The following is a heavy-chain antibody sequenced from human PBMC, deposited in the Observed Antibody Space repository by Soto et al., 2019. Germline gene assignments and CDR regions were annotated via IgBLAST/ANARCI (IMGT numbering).Heavy chain of an antibody. CDR1: GYTFTGYY. CDR3: ARGEAVAFDI. D-gene: IGHD6-19*01. J-gene: IGHJ3*02. Sequence: ASVKVSCKASGYTFTGYYMHWGRQAPGQGREWMGWINPNSGGTNYAQKFQGWVTMTRDTSISTAYMELSRLRSDDTAVYYCARGEAVAFDIWGQGTMVTVSS. V-gene: IGHV1-2*04. CDR2: INPNSGGT.